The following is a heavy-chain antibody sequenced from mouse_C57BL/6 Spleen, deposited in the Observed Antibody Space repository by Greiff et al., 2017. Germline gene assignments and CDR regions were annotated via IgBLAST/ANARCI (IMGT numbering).Heavy chain of an antibody. CDR2: IDPSDSET. Sequence: QVQLQQPGAELVRPGSSVKLSCKASGYTFTSYWMHWVKQRPIQGLEWIGNIDPSDSETHSNQKFKDKATLTVDKSSSTAYMQLSSLTSEDSAVXYWARGAYYGSSYVKNFDVWGTGTTVTVSS. J-gene: IGHJ1*03. D-gene: IGHD1-1*01. CDR3: ARGAYYGSSYVKNFDV. CDR1: GYTFTSYW. V-gene: IGHV1-52*01.